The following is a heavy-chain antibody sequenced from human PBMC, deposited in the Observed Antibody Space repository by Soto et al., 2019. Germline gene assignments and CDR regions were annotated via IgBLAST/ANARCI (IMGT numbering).Heavy chain of an antibody. V-gene: IGHV3-23*01. CDR3: AKDGDRYYDSSGYYGY. D-gene: IGHD3-22*01. Sequence: GGSLRLSCAASGFTFSSYAMSWVRQAPGKGLEWVSVISGSGGSTYYADSVKGRFTISRDNSKNTLYLQMNSLRAEDTAVYYCAKDGDRYYDSSGYYGYWGQGTLVTVSS. J-gene: IGHJ4*02. CDR1: GFTFSSYA. CDR2: ISGSGGST.